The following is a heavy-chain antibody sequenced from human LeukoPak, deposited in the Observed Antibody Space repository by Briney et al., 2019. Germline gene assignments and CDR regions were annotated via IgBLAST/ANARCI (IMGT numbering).Heavy chain of an antibody. Sequence: GGSLRLSCAASGFTFSSYSMNWVRQAPGKGLEWVSYISSSGTTIYYADSVKGRFTISRDNAKNSLYLQMNSLRDEDTAVYYCAGVWGLAVAGGEIEYWGQGTLVTVSS. D-gene: IGHD6-13*01. J-gene: IGHJ4*02. CDR2: ISSSGTTI. CDR1: GFTFSSYS. CDR3: AGVWGLAVAGGEIEY. V-gene: IGHV3-48*02.